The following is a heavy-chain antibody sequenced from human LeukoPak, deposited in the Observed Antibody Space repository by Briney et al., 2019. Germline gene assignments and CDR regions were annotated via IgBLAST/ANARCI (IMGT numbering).Heavy chain of an antibody. V-gene: IGHV1-46*01. CDR1: GYTFTSYY. J-gene: IGHJ4*02. D-gene: IGHD5-18*01. CDR3: ARTTAMVTIFDY. Sequence: ASVKVSCKASGYTFTSYYMHWVRQAPGQGLEWMGIINPSGGNTKYSQKFQGRVTNTRDTSASTAYMELSSLRSEDTAVYYCARTTAMVTIFDYWGQGTLVTVSS. CDR2: INPSGGNT.